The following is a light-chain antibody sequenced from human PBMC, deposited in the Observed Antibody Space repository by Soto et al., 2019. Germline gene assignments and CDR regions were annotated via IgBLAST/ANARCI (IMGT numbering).Light chain of an antibody. CDR3: QQYNSFSRT. CDR1: QSISTW. J-gene: IGKJ2*01. Sequence: DIQMTQSPFTLSASVGDRVTITCRASQSISTWLAWYQQKPGKAPMLLIYKASSLDSGVPSRFSGSGSGTEFTLTISSLQPDDFATYYCQQYNSFSRTFGQGTKVDI. V-gene: IGKV1-5*03. CDR2: KAS.